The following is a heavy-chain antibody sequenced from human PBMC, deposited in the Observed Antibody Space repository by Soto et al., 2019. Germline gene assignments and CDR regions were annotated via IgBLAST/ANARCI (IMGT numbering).Heavy chain of an antibody. D-gene: IGHD1-26*01. V-gene: IGHV5-10-1*03. CDR2: IDPSDSYT. CDR1: GYSFTSYW. CDR3: AGQVGATNGWFDP. J-gene: IGHJ5*02. Sequence: EVQLVQSGAEVKKPGESLRISSKGSGYSFTSYWISWVRQMPGKGLEWMGRIDPSDSYTNYSPSFQGHVTISADKSMSTASLQGSSLKASDTAMYYCAGQVGATNGWFDPWGQGTLVTVSS.